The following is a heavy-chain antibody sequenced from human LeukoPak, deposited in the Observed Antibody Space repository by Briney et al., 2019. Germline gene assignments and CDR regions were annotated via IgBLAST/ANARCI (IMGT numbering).Heavy chain of an antibody. Sequence: GASVKVSCKASGYTFTSYYMHWVRQAPGQGLEWMGIINPSGGSTSYAQKFQGRVTMTRDTSTSTVYMEVSSLRSEDTAVYYCARDDRVSGYYYGMDVWGQGTTVTVSS. CDR2: INPSGGST. CDR1: GYTFTSYY. J-gene: IGHJ6*02. CDR3: ARDDRVSGYYYGMDV. V-gene: IGHV1-46*01.